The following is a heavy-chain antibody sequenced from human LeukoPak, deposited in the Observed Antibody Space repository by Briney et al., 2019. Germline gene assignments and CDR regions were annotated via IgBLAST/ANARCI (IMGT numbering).Heavy chain of an antibody. V-gene: IGHV3-7*01. CDR2: IKQDGSEK. D-gene: IGHD2-2*02. CDR1: GFTFSSYW. Sequence: GGSLRLSCAASGFTFSSYWMSLVRQAPGKGLEWVANIKQDGSEKYYVYSVKGRFTISRDNAKNSLYLQMYGLRAEDTAVYYCARVRNVVVPAGITGAFDIWGQGTMVTVSS. J-gene: IGHJ3*02. CDR3: ARVRNVVVPAGITGAFDI.